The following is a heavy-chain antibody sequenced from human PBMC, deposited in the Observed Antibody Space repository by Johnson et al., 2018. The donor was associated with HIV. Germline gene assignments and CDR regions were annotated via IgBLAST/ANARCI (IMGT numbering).Heavy chain of an antibody. Sequence: QVQLVESGGGLVKPGGSLRLSCAASGFTFSSYAMHWVRQAPGKGLEWVVVISYDGSNKYYADSVKGRFTLSRDNSKNTLDLQMNSLTIEDTAVFYCAKTRMGGILDAFDLWGQGTMVIVS. CDR1: GFTFSSYA. J-gene: IGHJ3*01. CDR2: ISYDGSNK. CDR3: AKTRMGGILDAFDL. D-gene: IGHD3-10*01. V-gene: IGHV3-30-3*02.